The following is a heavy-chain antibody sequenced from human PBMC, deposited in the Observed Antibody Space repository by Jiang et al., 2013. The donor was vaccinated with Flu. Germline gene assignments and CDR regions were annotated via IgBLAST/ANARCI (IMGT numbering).Heavy chain of an antibody. V-gene: IGHV4-59*01. CDR3: ARENDYGDSKFDY. Sequence: GPGLVKPSETLSLTCTVSGGSISSYYWSWIRQPPGKGLEWIGYIYYSGSTNYNPSLKSRVTISVDTSKNQFSLKLSSVTAADTAVYYCARENDYGDSKFDYWGQGTLVTVSS. CDR1: GGSISSYY. J-gene: IGHJ4*02. CDR2: IYYSGST. D-gene: IGHD4-17*01.